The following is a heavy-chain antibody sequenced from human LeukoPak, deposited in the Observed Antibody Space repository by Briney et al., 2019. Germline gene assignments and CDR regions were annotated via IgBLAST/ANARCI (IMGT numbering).Heavy chain of an antibody. CDR1: GGSISSSSYY. CDR2: IYYSGST. CDR3: ARVKMVRGVIMKDY. J-gene: IGHJ4*02. Sequence: SETLSLTCTVSGGSISSSSYYWSWIRQPPGKGLEWIGYIYYSGSTNYNPSLKSRVTISVDTSKNQFSLKLSSVTAADTAVYYCARVKMVRGVIMKDYWGQGTLVTVSS. V-gene: IGHV4-61*05. D-gene: IGHD3-10*01.